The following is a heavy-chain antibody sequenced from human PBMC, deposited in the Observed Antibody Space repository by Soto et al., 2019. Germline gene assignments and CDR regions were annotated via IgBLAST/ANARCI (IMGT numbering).Heavy chain of an antibody. CDR1: GFTFSTFA. CDR2: ISASGGST. V-gene: IGHV3-23*01. J-gene: IGHJ5*02. CDR3: AKDPRVSFDP. Sequence: PWGSLRLSCAASGFTFSTFAIIFFRQSPGKGLEWVSAISASGGSTYYADSVKGRFTISRDNSNNTLYLQMNSLRVEDTAVYYCAKDPRVSFDPWGQGTLVTVSS.